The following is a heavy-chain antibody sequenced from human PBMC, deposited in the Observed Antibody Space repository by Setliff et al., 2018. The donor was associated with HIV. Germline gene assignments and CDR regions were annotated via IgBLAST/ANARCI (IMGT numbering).Heavy chain of an antibody. V-gene: IGHV1-69-2*01. CDR1: AYTFVDYY. J-gene: IGHJ4*02. CDR3: VIVPLYENVYDNIWGSYRPLDY. D-gene: IGHD3-16*02. Sequence: ASVKVSCKASAYTFVDYYMHWVQQAPGKGLEWMGRVDPDDGETIYAEKFQDRLTITADASMDTTYMELSSLRSEDTAVYYCVIVPLYENVYDNIWGSYRPLDYWGQGTLVTVSS. CDR2: VDPDDGET.